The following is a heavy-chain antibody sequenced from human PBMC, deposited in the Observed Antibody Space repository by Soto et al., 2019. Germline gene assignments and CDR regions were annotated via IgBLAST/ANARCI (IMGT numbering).Heavy chain of an antibody. CDR1: GFTFNSYS. V-gene: IGHV3-21*01. J-gene: IGHJ4*02. CDR2: ISGGSSYI. CDR3: ARVGIAVAGTYFDF. Sequence: GGSLKLSCAASGFTFNSYSMNWVRQAPGKGLEWVSSISGGSSYINYADSVKGRFTISRDNAKNSLYLQMNSLRAEDTAVYYCARVGIAVAGTYFDFWGQGTLVTVSS. D-gene: IGHD6-19*01.